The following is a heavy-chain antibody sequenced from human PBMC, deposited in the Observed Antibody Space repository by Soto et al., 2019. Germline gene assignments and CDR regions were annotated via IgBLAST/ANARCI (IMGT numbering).Heavy chain of an antibody. CDR2: ISYDGSNK. J-gene: IGHJ5*02. Sequence: QVQQVDSGGGVVQPGRSLRLSCAASGFTFSSYGMHWVRQAPGKGLEWVAVISYDGSNKYYADSVKGRFTISRDNSKNTLYLQMNSLRAEDTAVYYCAKDGPRWLVRFLGWFDPWGQGTLVTVSS. CDR1: GFTFSSYG. D-gene: IGHD6-19*01. CDR3: AKDGPRWLVRFLGWFDP. V-gene: IGHV3-30*18.